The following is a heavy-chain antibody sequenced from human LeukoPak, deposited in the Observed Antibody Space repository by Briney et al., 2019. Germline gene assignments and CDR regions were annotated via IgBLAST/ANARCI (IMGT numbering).Heavy chain of an antibody. V-gene: IGHV3-30*03. D-gene: IGHD3/OR15-3a*01. J-gene: IGHJ4*02. Sequence: PGGSLRLSCAASGFTFSSYGMHWVRQAPGKGLEWVAVISYDGSNKYYADSVKGRFTISRDNSKNTLYLQMNSLKTEDTAVYYCTTGLQDWLSRELWGQGTLVTVSS. CDR3: TTGLQDWLSREL. CDR1: GFTFSSYG. CDR2: ISYDGSNK.